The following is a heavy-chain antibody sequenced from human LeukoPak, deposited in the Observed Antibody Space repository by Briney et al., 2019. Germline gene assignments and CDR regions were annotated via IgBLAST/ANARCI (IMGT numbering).Heavy chain of an antibody. J-gene: IGHJ4*02. CDR1: GGSISSGGYY. CDR2: IYHSGST. D-gene: IGHD2-2*02. V-gene: IGHV4-30-2*01. CDR3: ARDDGYCSSTSYYMGGGY. Sequence: SETLSLTCTVSGGSISSGGYYWSWIRQPPGKGLEWIGYIYHSGSTYYNPSLKSRVTISVDRSKNQFSLKLSSVTAADTAVYYCARDDGYCSSTSYYMGGGYWGQGTLVTVSS.